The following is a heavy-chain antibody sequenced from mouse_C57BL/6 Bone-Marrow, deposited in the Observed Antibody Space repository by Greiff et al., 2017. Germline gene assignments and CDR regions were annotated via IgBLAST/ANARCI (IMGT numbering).Heavy chain of an antibody. J-gene: IGHJ2*01. CDR1: GFSLTSYG. V-gene: IGHV2-3*01. Sequence: QVQLKESGPGLVAPSQSLSITCTVPGFSLTSYGVSWVRQPPGKGLEWLGVIWGDGSTNYHSGLISRLSISKDNSKSQVFLKLNGLQTDDTATYNCARTPLGTQFDFDYWGQGTTLTVSS. CDR3: ARTPLGTQFDFDY. D-gene: IGHD3-1*01. CDR2: IWGDGST.